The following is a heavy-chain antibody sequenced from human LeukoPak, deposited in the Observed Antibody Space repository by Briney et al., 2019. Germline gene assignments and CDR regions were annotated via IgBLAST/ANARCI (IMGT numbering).Heavy chain of an antibody. CDR2: IYSGGST. CDR1: GFTVSSNY. J-gene: IGHJ4*02. Sequence: PGGSLRLSCAASGFTVSSNYMSWVRQAPGKGLEWVSVIYSGGSTYYADSVKGRFTISRDNSKNTLYLQMNSLRAEDTAVYYCAKDKEQQLVHDYWGQGTLVTVSS. D-gene: IGHD6-13*01. V-gene: IGHV3-66*01. CDR3: AKDKEQQLVHDY.